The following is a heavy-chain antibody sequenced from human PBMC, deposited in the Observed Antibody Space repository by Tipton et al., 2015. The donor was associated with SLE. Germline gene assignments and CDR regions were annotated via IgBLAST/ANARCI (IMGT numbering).Heavy chain of an antibody. Sequence: SLRLSCAASGFTFDDYAMHWVRQAPGKGLEWVSGISWNSGSIGYADSVKGRFTISSDNAKNSLYLQMNSLRAEDTALYYCAKDSSSWFDAFDIWGQGTMVTVSS. D-gene: IGHD6-13*01. CDR1: GFTFDDYA. V-gene: IGHV3-9*01. CDR3: AKDSSSWFDAFDI. J-gene: IGHJ3*02. CDR2: ISWNSGSI.